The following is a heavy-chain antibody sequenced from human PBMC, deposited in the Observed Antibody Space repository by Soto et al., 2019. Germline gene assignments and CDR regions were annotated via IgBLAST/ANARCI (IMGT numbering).Heavy chain of an antibody. V-gene: IGHV3-33*01. CDR2: IRNDRSHK. CDR3: ERVILRHSYSRCYGECNGMDV. J-gene: IGHJ6*02. Sequence: GGSLRLSFAASGSTFSDYGMHCVRQAPGKGLEWWAVIRNDRSHKYYTDSVQGRFTIARDNYKKMLFLQMNRLRVEDTAEYHCERVILRHSYSRCYGECNGMDVWGQGTTVTVSS. CDR1: GSTFSDYG. D-gene: IGHD3-16*01.